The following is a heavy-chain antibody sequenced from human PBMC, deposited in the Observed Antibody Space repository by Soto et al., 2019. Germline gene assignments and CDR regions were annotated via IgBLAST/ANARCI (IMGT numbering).Heavy chain of an antibody. CDR3: AKDAIANDGIWLMDS. CDR2: LLRPGRST. D-gene: IGHD3-16*01. CDR1: GFMFSDYA. J-gene: IGHJ5*02. V-gene: IGHV3-23*01. Sequence: VGSLRLSCAASGFMFSDYAMTWARQAPGKELEWVSGLLRPGRSTYYADSVKGRFTISGDTSANTVYLQMDSLRAEDTAVYYCAKDAIANDGIWLMDSWGQGTVVTVSS.